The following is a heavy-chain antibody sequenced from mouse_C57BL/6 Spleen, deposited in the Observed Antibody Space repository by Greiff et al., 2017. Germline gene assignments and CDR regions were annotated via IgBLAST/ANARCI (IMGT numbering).Heavy chain of an antibody. CDR2: IYPGDGDT. Sequence: QVQLQQSGAELVKPGASVKISCKASGYAFSSYWMNWVKQRPGKGLEWIGQIYPGDGDTNYNGKFKGKATLTADKSSSTAYMQLSSLTSEDSAVYFCPPITTVVSHAMDYWGQGTSVTVSS. J-gene: IGHJ4*01. V-gene: IGHV1-80*01. CDR1: GYAFSSYW. D-gene: IGHD1-1*01. CDR3: PPITTVVSHAMDY.